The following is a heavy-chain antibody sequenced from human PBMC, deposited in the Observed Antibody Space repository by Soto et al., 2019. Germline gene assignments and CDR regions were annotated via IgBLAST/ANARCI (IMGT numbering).Heavy chain of an antibody. CDR3: AKASGKSYPESRVFDF. D-gene: IGHD1-26*01. CDR1: GFTFNNYA. J-gene: IGHJ4*02. Sequence: WGSLRLSCAASGFTFNNYAMTWVRQAPGEGLEWVAVITNDGGDTLHADSVKGRFTIFRDNSKNTLFLQMISLRPEDTAIYYCAKASGKSYPESRVFDFWGQGTRVTVSS. CDR2: ITNDGGDT. V-gene: IGHV3-23*01.